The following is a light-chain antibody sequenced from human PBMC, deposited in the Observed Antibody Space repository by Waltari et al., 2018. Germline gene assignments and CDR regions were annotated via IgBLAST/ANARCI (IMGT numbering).Light chain of an antibody. J-gene: IGLJ1*01. V-gene: IGLV1-40*01. CDR3: QSYDSSLTDFV. CDR2: AIN. CDR1: SSNIGPVFD. Sequence: QSVLTQPPSVSGAPGQRVTISFTGSSSNIGPVFDVHWYQQLPGAAPKPLLYAINHLPSGVPARFSGSKSDTSASLAITGLQAEDEADYYCQSYDSSLTDFVFGSGTRVSV.